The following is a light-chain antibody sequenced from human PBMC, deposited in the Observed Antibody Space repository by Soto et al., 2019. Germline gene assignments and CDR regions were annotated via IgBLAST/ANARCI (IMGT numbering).Light chain of an antibody. CDR2: DAS. J-gene: IGKJ5*01. CDR1: QSVSSY. V-gene: IGKV3-11*01. Sequence: EIVLTQSPATLSLSPGERATLSCRASQSVSSYLAWYQHKPGQAPRLLIYDASNRATGIPARFSGSGSETDFTLTISSLEPEDFEVYYCQQRLNWPITFGQGTRLGIK. CDR3: QQRLNWPIT.